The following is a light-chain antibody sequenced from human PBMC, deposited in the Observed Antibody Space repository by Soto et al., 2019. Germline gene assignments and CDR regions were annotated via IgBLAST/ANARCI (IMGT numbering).Light chain of an antibody. V-gene: IGKV2-30*01. Sequence: DVVMTQSPLSLPVTLGQPASISCRSSQSLVSSDENTYLNWFQQRPGQSPRRLIYKVSNRDSGXPXRXXGSGSGTDFTLKISRVEAEDVGVYYCMQGTHWPPWTFGQGTKVEIK. CDR3: MQGTHWPPWT. CDR2: KVS. CDR1: QSLVSSDENTY. J-gene: IGKJ1*01.